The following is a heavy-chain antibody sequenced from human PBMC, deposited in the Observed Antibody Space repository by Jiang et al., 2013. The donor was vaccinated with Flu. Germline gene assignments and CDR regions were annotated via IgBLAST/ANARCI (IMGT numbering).Heavy chain of an antibody. J-gene: IGHJ5*02. V-gene: IGHV4-39*07. CDR3: ARETTALMVPFDP. Sequence: GSGLVKPSETLSLTCTVSGGSISVSSWYWGWIRQPPGKGLEWIGIIYYSGTTYYNPSLKSRVTISIDTSKNQFSLKLTSVTAADTAVYYCARETTALMVPFDPWGQGTLVTVSS. CDR1: GGSISVSSWY. D-gene: IGHD4-17*01. CDR2: IYYSGTT.